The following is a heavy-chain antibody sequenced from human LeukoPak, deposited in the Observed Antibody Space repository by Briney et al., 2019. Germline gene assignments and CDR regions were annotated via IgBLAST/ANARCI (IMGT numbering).Heavy chain of an antibody. V-gene: IGHV4-61*08. D-gene: IGHD4-17*01. CDR3: ARVSYGDYAAGGYYFDY. CDR2: IYYSGST. J-gene: IGHJ4*02. CDR1: GGSISSGGYY. Sequence: SETLSLTCTVSGGSISSGGYYWSWIRQHPGKGLECIGYIYYSGSTNYNPSLKSRVTISVDTSKNQFSLKLSSVTAADTAVYYCARVSYGDYAAGGYYFDYWGQGTLVTVSS.